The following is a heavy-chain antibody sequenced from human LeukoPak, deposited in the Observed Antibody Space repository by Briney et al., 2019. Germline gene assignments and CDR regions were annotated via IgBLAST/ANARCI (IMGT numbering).Heavy chain of an antibody. Sequence: GGSLRLSCAASGFTFSSYEMNWVRQAPGRGLEWVSYITSYSSTIYYADSVKGRFTISRDNAENSLYLQMNSLRAEDTAVYYCARDPGYCDNTSCYAANFDYWGQGTLVTVSS. CDR3: ARDPGYCDNTSCYAANFDY. V-gene: IGHV3-48*03. CDR1: GFTFSSYE. CDR2: ITSYSSTI. J-gene: IGHJ4*02. D-gene: IGHD2-2*01.